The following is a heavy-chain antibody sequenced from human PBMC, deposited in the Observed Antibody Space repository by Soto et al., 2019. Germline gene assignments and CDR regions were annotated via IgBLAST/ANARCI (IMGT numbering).Heavy chain of an antibody. CDR1: GFSLRTSGVG. CDR2: IYWDDDK. D-gene: IGHD3-22*01. V-gene: IGHV2-5*02. Sequence: QITLKESGPTLVKPTQTLTLTCTFSGFSLRTSGVGVGWIRQPPGKALEWLALIYWDDDKRYSPSLKSRLTITKDTSKNQVVLTMTNMDPVDTATYYCAPRRGYYDSSGYWFDPWGQGTLVTVSS. J-gene: IGHJ5*02. CDR3: APRRGYYDSSGYWFDP.